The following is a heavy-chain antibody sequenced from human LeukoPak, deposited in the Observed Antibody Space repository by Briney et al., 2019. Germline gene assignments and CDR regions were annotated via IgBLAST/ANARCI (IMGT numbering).Heavy chain of an antibody. CDR2: IYTSGST. D-gene: IGHD2-2*01. Sequence: SETLSLTCAVYGGSFSGYYWSWIRQPAGKGLEWIGRIYTSGSTNYNPSLKSRVTMSVDTSKNQFSLKLSSVTAADTAVYYCARSANAYCSSTSCYDWFDPWGQGTLVTVSS. J-gene: IGHJ5*02. CDR3: ARSANAYCSSTSCYDWFDP. CDR1: GGSFSGYY. V-gene: IGHV4-59*10.